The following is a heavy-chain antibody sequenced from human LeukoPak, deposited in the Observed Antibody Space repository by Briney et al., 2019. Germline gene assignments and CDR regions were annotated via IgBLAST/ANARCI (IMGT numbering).Heavy chain of an antibody. Sequence: ASVKVSCKASGYTFTGYYMHWVRQAPGQGLEWMGWINPNSGGTNYAQKFQGRVTMTRDTSISTACMELSRLRSDDTAVYYCARYPDYYYYMDVWGKGTTVTVSS. V-gene: IGHV1-2*02. CDR3: ARYPDYYYYMDV. CDR1: GYTFTGYY. J-gene: IGHJ6*03. CDR2: INPNSGGT.